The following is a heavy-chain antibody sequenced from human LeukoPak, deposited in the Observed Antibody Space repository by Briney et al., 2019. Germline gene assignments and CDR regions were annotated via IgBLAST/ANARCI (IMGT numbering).Heavy chain of an antibody. D-gene: IGHD1-1*01. CDR2: ISGTGSYI. CDR3: ARGGTTGTTVGY. CDR1: GFTFRSYE. Sequence: GGSLRLSCAASGFTFRSYEMNWVRQAPGKGLEWVSSISGTGSYIYYADSVKGRFTISRDNAKNSLYLQMNSLRAEDTAVYYCARGGTTGTTVGYWGQGTLVTVSS. V-gene: IGHV3-21*01. J-gene: IGHJ4*02.